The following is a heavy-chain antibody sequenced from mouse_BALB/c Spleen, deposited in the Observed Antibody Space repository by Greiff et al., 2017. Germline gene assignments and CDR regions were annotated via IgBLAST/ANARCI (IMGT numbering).Heavy chain of an antibody. Sequence: EVHLVESGGGLVKPGGSLKLSCAAPGFPFSDYYMYWVRQTPEKRLEWVATISDGGSYTYYPDSVKGRFTISRDNAKNNLYLQMSSLKSEDTAMYYCARGYYGYAMDYWGQGTSVTVSS. V-gene: IGHV5-4*02. CDR3: ARGYYGYAMDY. CDR1: GFPFSDYY. D-gene: IGHD1-1*01. CDR2: ISDGGSYT. J-gene: IGHJ4*01.